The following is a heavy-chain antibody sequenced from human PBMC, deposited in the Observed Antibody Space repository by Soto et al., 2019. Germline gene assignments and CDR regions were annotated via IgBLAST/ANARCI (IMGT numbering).Heavy chain of an antibody. J-gene: IGHJ6*02. D-gene: IGHD3-10*01. Sequence: SVKVSCKASGCTFSSYAISCVRQAPGQVLEWMGGIIPIFGTANYAQKFQGRVTITADESTSTAYMELSSLRSEDTAVYYCARRHHGSGSWYYYGMDVWGQGTAVTVSS. CDR2: IIPIFGTA. CDR3: ARRHHGSGSWYYYGMDV. CDR1: GCTFSSYA. V-gene: IGHV1-69*13.